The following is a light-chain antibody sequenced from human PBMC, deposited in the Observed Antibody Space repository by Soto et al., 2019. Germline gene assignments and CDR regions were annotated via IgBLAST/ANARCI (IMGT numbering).Light chain of an antibody. CDR1: QTISSW. CDR3: QQYNSYWT. J-gene: IGKJ1*01. V-gene: IGKV1-5*01. Sequence: DIQMTQSPSTPSGSLGDRVTITCRASQTISSWLAWYQQKPGKAPKLLIYGASSLESRVPSRFSVSGSGTEFTLTISSLKPDDFATDYCQQYNSYWTFGQGTKVDIK. CDR2: GAS.